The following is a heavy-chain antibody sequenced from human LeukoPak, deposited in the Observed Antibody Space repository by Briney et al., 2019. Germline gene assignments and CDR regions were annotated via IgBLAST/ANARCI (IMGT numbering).Heavy chain of an antibody. J-gene: IGHJ6*02. V-gene: IGHV4-31*03. Sequence: SETLSLTCTVSGGSISSGGYYWSWIRQHPGKGLEWIGYIYYSGSTYYNPSLKSRVTISVDTSKNQFSLKLSSVTAADTAVYYCARAPQYSYGTNYYYYGMDVWGQGTTVTVSS. CDR3: ARAPQYSYGTNYYYYGMDV. CDR2: IYYSGST. CDR1: GGSISSGGYY. D-gene: IGHD5-18*01.